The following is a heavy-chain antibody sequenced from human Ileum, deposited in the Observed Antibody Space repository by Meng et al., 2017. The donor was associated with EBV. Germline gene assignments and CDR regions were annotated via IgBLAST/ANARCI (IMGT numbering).Heavy chain of an antibody. V-gene: IGHV4-34*01. CDR1: GGSFSGYY. CDR2: INHSGST. J-gene: IGHJ4*02. D-gene: IGHD3-10*01. Sequence: QVQLQQLGAGLLKPSETLSLTCAFYGGSFSGYYWSWIRQPPGKGLEWIGEINHSGSTNYNPSLKSRVTISVDTSKNQFSLKLSSVTAADTAVYYCARGNKVSDRGFDYWGQGTLVTVSS. CDR3: ARGNKVSDRGFDY.